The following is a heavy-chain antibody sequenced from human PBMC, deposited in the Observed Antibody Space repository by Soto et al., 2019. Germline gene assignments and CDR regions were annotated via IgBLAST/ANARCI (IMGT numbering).Heavy chain of an antibody. CDR2: IDHRGNT. Sequence: QVQLQESGPGLVKPSGTLALTCAVSGGSISSTNWWSWVRQPPGKGLEWIGEIDHRGNTNNNPSLTSRVTMSVDKSKNQFSLKLSSETAADTAVYYCSRASYTTSDNWFDPWGQGTLVTVSS. D-gene: IGHD3-16*01. CDR3: SRASYTTSDNWFDP. V-gene: IGHV4-4*02. CDR1: GGSISSTNW. J-gene: IGHJ5*02.